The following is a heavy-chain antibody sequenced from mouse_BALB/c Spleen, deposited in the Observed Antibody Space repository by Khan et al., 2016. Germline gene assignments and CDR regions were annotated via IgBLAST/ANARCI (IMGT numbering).Heavy chain of an antibody. CDR1: AFTFSGFG. CDR3: ARSGSNYWFAY. D-gene: IGHD2-5*01. J-gene: IGHJ3*01. Sequence: EVELVESGGGLVQPGGSRKLSCAASAFTFSGFGMHWVRQAPVMGLEWVAYISSGSSTIYYADTVTGRFTISRDNPKNTLFLQMTSLRSDDTAMYYCARSGSNYWFAYWGQGTLVTVSA. V-gene: IGHV5-17*02. CDR2: ISSGSSTI.